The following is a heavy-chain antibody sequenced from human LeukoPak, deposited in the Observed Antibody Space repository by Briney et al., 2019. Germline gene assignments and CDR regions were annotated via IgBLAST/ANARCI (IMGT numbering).Heavy chain of an antibody. D-gene: IGHD1-26*01. CDR1: GFSFSAYI. CDR2: IRSDGSST. J-gene: IGHJ4*02. V-gene: IGHV3-64*04. Sequence: PGGSLRLSCVASGFSFSAYIMHWVRQAPGKGLEYVSAIRSDGSSTFYPNSVKGRFTISRDNSKSTLYLQMNSLRAEDTAVYYCAKARWELLMDYWGQGTLVTVSS. CDR3: AKARWELLMDY.